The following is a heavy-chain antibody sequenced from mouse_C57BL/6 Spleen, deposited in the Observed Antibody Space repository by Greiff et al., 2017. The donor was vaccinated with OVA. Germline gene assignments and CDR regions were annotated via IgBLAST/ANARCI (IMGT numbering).Heavy chain of an antibody. CDR3: ASIGSYGSSYLDY. J-gene: IGHJ2*01. CDR1: GFTFSSYG. V-gene: IGHV5-6*01. CDR2: ISSGGSYT. D-gene: IGHD1-1*01. Sequence: EVKVVESGGDLVKPGGSLKLSCAASGFTFSSYGMSWVRQTPDKRLEWVATISSGGSYTYYPDSVKGRFTISRDNAKNTLYLQMSSLKSEDTAMYYCASIGSYGSSYLDYWGQGTTLTVSS.